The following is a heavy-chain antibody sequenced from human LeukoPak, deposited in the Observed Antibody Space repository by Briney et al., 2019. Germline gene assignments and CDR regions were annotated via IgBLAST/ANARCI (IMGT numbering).Heavy chain of an antibody. CDR2: ISYDGSNK. CDR1: GFTFSSYA. J-gene: IGHJ6*03. Sequence: PGRSLRLSYAASGFTFSSYAMHWVRQAPGKGLEWVAVISYDGSNKYYADSVKGRFTISRDNSKNTLYLQMNSLRAEDTAVYYCARDLAYYYYYMDVWGKGTTVTVSS. CDR3: ARDLAYYYYYMDV. V-gene: IGHV3-30*01.